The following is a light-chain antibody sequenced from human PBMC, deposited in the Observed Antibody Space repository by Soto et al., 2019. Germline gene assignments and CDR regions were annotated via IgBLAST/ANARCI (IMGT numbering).Light chain of an antibody. Sequence: DIKMTQSPSTLSGSVGDRVTITCRASQTISSWLAWYQQKPGKAPKLLIYDAASLQSGVPSRFSGSGSGTDFTLTISSLQPEDFATYYCQQSYSTPLFGQGTNVDIK. J-gene: IGKJ1*01. V-gene: IGKV1-39*01. CDR1: QTISSW. CDR2: DAA. CDR3: QQSYSTPL.